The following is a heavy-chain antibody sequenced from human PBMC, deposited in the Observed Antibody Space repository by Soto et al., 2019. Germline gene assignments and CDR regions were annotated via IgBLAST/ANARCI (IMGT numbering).Heavy chain of an antibody. CDR3: ARIAASGRGWAV. CDR1: GFTFSSYW. CDR2: IKQDGSEE. Sequence: EVQLVESGGGLVQPGGSLRLSCVDSGFTFSSYWMSWVRQAPVKGLEWVGNIKQDGSEENYVDSVKGRFTISRDNAKNSMLLQMNSLRAEDTAVYYCARIAASGRGWAVWGQGTTVVVSS. D-gene: IGHD6-13*01. V-gene: IGHV3-7*01. J-gene: IGHJ6*02.